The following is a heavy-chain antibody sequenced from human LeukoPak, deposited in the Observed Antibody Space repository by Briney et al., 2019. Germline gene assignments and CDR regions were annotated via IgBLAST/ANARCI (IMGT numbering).Heavy chain of an antibody. CDR1: GDSVSSSSAA. Sequence: SQTLSLTCAISGDSVSSSSAAWSWIRQSPSRGLEWLGRTYYRSKWYNDYAVSVKSRITINPDTSKNQFSLQLNSVTPEDTAVYYCAREAVVVGDAFDIWGQGTMVTVSS. CDR3: AREAVVVGDAFDI. V-gene: IGHV6-1*01. CDR2: TYYRSKWYN. D-gene: IGHD3-22*01. J-gene: IGHJ3*02.